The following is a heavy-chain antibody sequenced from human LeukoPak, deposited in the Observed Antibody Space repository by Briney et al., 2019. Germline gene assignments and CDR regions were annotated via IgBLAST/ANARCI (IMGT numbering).Heavy chain of an antibody. D-gene: IGHD5-12*01. CDR2: IRQDGSEI. J-gene: IGHJ4*02. CDR3: ARVGGYIDY. CDR1: GFTLSDVW. V-gene: IGHV3-7*01. Sequence: GGSLRLSCAASGFTLSDVWMSWVRQAPGKGLAWVANIRQDGSEIHYVDSVKGRFTISRDNAKNSLYLQMNSLRAEDTAVYYCARVGGYIDYWGQGTLVTVSS.